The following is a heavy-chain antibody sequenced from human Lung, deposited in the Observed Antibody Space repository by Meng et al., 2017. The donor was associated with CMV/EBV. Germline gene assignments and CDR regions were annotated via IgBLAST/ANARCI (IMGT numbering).Heavy chain of an antibody. D-gene: IGHD6-13*01. CDR1: GFTFSSYS. CDR2: ISSSSSYI. V-gene: IGHV3-21*01. CDR3: ARGSSSSWYEGSYYFDD. J-gene: IGHJ4*02. Sequence: GGSLRLXXAASGFTFSSYSMNWVRQAPGKGLEWVSSISSSSSYIYYADSVKGRFTISRDNAKNSLYLQMNSLRAEDTAVYYCARGSSSSWYEGSYYFDDWGQETXV.